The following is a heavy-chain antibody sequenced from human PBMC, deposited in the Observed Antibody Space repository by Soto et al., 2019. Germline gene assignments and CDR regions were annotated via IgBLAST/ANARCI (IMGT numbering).Heavy chain of an antibody. Sequence: GGSLRLSCAASGFTFSSYWMSWVRQAPGKGLEWVANIKQDGSEKYYVDSVKGRFTISRDNAKNSLYLQMNSLRAEDTAVYYCARGGLLLLSVDHHRRHPRPIDPWGQGTLVTVSS. CDR2: IKQDGSEK. V-gene: IGHV3-7*01. J-gene: IGHJ5*02. CDR3: ARGGLLLLSVDHHRRHPRPIDP. CDR1: GFTFSSYW. D-gene: IGHD2-15*01.